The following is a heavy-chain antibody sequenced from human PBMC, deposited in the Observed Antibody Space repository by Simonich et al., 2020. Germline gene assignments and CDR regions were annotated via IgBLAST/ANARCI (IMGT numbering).Heavy chain of an antibody. D-gene: IGHD3-22*01. CDR3: AKDLGERITMIVVVIDAFDI. V-gene: IGHV3-23*01. CDR1: GFTFSSYA. CDR2: ISGSGGST. Sequence: GGGLVQPGGSLRLSCAASGFTFSSYAMSWVRQAPGKGLEWVSAISGSGGSTYYTDSVKGRFTISRDTSKNTLYLQMKSLRAEDTAVYYCAKDLGERITMIVVVIDAFDIWGQGTMVTVSS. J-gene: IGHJ3*02.